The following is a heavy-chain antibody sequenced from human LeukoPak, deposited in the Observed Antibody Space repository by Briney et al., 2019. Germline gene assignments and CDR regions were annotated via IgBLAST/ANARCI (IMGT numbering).Heavy chain of an antibody. V-gene: IGHV4-59*01. CDR2: IYYSGST. Sequence: SETLSLTCTVSGASISGYYWSWIRQPPGKGLEWIGSIYYSGSTDYNPSLKSRVTISVDTSKNQFSLKLSSVTAADTAVYYCARDRNRKKIMVRGYEDYGMDAWGQGTTVTVS. D-gene: IGHD3-10*01. CDR1: GASISGYY. J-gene: IGHJ6*02. CDR3: ARDRNRKKIMVRGYEDYGMDA.